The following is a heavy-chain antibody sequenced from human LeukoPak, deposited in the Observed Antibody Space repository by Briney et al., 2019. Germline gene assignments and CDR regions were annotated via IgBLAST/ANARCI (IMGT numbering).Heavy chain of an antibody. J-gene: IGHJ4*02. CDR3: ARGGFMYYYDSSGYYFDY. CDR2: ISAYNGNT. CDR1: GYTFTSYG. Sequence: ASVKVSCKASGYTFTSYGISWVRQAPGQGLEWMGWISAYNGNTNYAQKLQGRVTMTTDTSTSTAYMELSSLRSDDTAVYYCARGGFMYYYDSSGYYFDYWGQGTLVTVSS. V-gene: IGHV1-18*01. D-gene: IGHD3-22*01.